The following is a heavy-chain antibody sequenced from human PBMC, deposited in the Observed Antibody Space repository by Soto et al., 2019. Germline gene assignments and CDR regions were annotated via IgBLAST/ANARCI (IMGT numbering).Heavy chain of an antibody. D-gene: IGHD7-27*01. CDR2: IHTDGSVT. J-gene: IGHJ4*02. V-gene: IGHV3-74*01. Sequence: EVQLVESGGGLLQPGESLRLSCAASGFTFSDYWMYWVRQDPGKGLAWASRIHTDGSVTNYADSVKGRFTISRDNAKNTLYLQMNSLRTEDTAVYYCARASMGTLDYWGQGTLVTVSP. CDR1: GFTFSDYW. CDR3: ARASMGTLDY.